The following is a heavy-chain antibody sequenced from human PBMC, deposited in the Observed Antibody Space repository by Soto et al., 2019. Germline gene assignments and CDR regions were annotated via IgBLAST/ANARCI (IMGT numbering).Heavy chain of an antibody. CDR1: GFTFDDYA. CDR3: APPGIAAY. V-gene: IGHV3-9*01. Sequence: EVQLVESGGGLVQPGRSLRLSCVASGFTFDDYAMHWVRQAPGKGLEWVSGISWNSGSIGYADSVKGRFTISRDNAKNSLYLQMNSLRAEDTALYYCAPPGIAAYWGQGTLVTVSS. D-gene: IGHD6-13*01. J-gene: IGHJ4*02. CDR2: ISWNSGSI.